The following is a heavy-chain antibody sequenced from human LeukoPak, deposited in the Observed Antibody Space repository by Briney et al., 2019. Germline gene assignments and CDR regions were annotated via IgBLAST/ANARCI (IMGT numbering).Heavy chain of an antibody. V-gene: IGHV3-30*18. CDR3: AKEGYRGDTVVVPAAMDSGTAMVTGYFDY. J-gene: IGHJ4*02. CDR1: GFTFSSYG. CDR2: ISYDGSNK. Sequence: GGSLRLSCAASGFTFSSYGMHWVRQAPGKGLEWVAVISYDGSNKYYADSVKGRFTISRDNSKNTLYLQMNSLRAEDTAVYYCAKEGYRGDTVVVPAAMDSGTAMVTGYFDYWGQGTLVTVSS. D-gene: IGHD2-2*01.